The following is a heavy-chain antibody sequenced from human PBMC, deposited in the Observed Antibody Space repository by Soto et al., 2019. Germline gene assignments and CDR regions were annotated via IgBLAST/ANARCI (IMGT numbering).Heavy chain of an antibody. CDR3: ARSAKKTWLPDF. J-gene: IGHJ1*01. V-gene: IGHV1-3*01. CDR2: INAGNGNT. D-gene: IGHD5-12*01. CDR1: GFSFIDYS. Sequence: ASVKVSCKASGFSFIDYSILWVRQAPGQSLEWLGWINAGNGNTKYSHKFQDRVTITSDTSATTTYMELRSLRSEDTAVFYCARSAKKTWLPDFWGQGTLVTVSS.